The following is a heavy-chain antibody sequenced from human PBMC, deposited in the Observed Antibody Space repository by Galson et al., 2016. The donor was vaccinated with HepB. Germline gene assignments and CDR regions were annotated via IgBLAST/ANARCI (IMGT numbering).Heavy chain of an antibody. J-gene: IGHJ6*02. CDR1: GYAFTNYD. D-gene: IGHD6-13*01. CDR2: MNPNSGNT. CDR3: ARSRIVEGGYYYGMDV. Sequence: SVKVSCKASGYAFTNYDMNWVRQATGQGLEWMGWMNPNSGNTGYAQNFQGRVTMTRDTSISTAYMELSSLRSEDTAVYYCARSRIVEGGYYYGMDVWGPGTTVTVSS. V-gene: IGHV1-8*01.